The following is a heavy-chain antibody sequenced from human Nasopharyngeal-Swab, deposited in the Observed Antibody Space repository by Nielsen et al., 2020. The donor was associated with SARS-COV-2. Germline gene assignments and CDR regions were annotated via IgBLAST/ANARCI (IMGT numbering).Heavy chain of an antibody. D-gene: IGHD3-22*01. V-gene: IGHV4-31*02. CDR2: IYYSGST. Sequence: WMRQHEGKGLEWIGYIYYSGSTYYNPSLKSRVTISVDTSKNQFSLKLSSVTAADTAVYYCARGFVGAYYDSNLDVWGKGTTVTVSS. CDR3: ARGFVGAYYDSNLDV. J-gene: IGHJ6*04.